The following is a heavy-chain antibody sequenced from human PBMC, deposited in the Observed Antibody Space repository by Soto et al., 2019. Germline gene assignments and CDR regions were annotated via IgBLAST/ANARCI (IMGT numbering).Heavy chain of an antibody. J-gene: IGHJ2*01. V-gene: IGHV4-30-2*01. Sequence: QLQLQESSTGLVKPSQTRSLTCAVSGGSISSGGYSWSWIRQPPGKGLEWIGYIYHSGSTYYNPSLKSRVTISVDRSKNQFSLKLSSVTAADTAVYYCARDPGLWGRGTLVTVSS. CDR2: IYHSGST. CDR3: ARDPGL. CDR1: GGSISSGGYS.